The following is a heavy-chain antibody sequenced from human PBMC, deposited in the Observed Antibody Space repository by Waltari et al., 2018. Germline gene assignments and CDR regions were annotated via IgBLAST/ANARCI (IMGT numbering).Heavy chain of an antibody. V-gene: IGHV1-69*01. J-gene: IGHJ3*02. CDR2: IIPIFGTA. CDR3: AVGMESIRYCSGGSCYDAFDI. D-gene: IGHD2-15*01. Sequence: QGLEWMGGIIPIFGTANYAQKFQGRVTITADESTSTAYMELSSLRSEDTAVYYCAVGMESIRYCSGGSCYDAFDIWGQGTMVTVSS.